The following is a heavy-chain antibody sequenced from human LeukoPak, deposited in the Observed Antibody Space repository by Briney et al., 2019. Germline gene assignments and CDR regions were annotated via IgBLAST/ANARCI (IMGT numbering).Heavy chain of an antibody. CDR1: GFTFDDYA. D-gene: IGHD4-17*01. CDR2: ISWNSGSI. CDR3: AKGIYGDYSTFDI. V-gene: IGHV3-9*01. Sequence: GRSLRLSCAASGFTFDDYAMHWVRQAPGKGLEWVSGISWNSGSIGYADSVKGRFTISRDNAKNSLYLQMNSLRAEDTALYYCAKGIYGDYSTFDIWGQGTMVTVSS. J-gene: IGHJ3*02.